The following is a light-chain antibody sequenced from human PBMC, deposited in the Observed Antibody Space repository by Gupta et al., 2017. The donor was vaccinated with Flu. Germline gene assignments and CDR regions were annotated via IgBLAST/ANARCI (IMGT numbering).Light chain of an antibody. V-gene: IGLV2-14*01. CDR2: AVS. J-gene: IGLJ3*02. CDR3: NSFTSSTTPGV. Sequence: GKAPKLIIYAVSRRPSGVSYRFSGSKSGNTASLTISGLQAEDAAHYFCNSFTSSTTPGVFGGGTKLTVL.